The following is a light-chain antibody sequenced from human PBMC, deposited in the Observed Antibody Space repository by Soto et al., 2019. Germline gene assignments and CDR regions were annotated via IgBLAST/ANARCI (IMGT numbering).Light chain of an antibody. CDR2: EVS. CDR3: SSYTSSSTLV. CDR1: SSDVGSYNL. J-gene: IGLJ3*02. V-gene: IGLV2-14*02. Sequence: QSALTQPASVSGSPGQSITISCTGTSSDVGSYNLVSWYQQHPGKAPKLMIYEVSNRPSGVSSRFSGSKSGNTASLTISGLQAEDEADYYCSSYTSSSTLVFGGGTQLTVL.